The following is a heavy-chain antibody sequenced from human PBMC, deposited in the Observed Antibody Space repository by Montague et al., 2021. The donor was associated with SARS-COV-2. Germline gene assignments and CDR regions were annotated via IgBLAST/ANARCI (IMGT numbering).Heavy chain of an antibody. Sequence: SLRLSCAASGFTFSSFAVSWVRQAPGKGLEWVSTITASGDGTYYXDSVKGRFTISRDNSKNTLYLQMISLRAEDTAVYFCAEGYSYGSHTFDIWGQGTMVTVSS. V-gene: IGHV3-23*01. D-gene: IGHD5-18*01. CDR2: ITASGDGT. J-gene: IGHJ3*02. CDR1: GFTFSSFA. CDR3: AEGYSYGSHTFDI.